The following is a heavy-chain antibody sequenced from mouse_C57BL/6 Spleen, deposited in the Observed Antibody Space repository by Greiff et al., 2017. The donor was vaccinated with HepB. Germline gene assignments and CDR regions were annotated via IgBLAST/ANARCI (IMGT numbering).Heavy chain of an antibody. CDR1: GYTFTSYW. J-gene: IGHJ3*01. CDR2: INPSNGGT. CDR3: ARENYDYRAWFAY. V-gene: IGHV1-53*01. Sequence: VQLQQPGTELVKPGASVKLSCKASGYTFTSYWMHWVKQRPGQGLEWIGNINPSNGGTNYNEKFKSKATLTVDKSSSTAYMQLSSLTSEDSAVYYCARENYDYRAWFAYWGQGTLVTVSA. D-gene: IGHD2-4*01.